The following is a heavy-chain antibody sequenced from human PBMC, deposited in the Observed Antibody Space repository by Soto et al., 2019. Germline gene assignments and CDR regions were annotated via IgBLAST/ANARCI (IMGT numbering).Heavy chain of an antibody. J-gene: IGHJ4*02. CDR1: GFTFSSYA. CDR3: AKRGRMGLGYCSSTSCLIDY. V-gene: IGHV3-23*01. Sequence: GGSLRLSCAASGFTFSSYAMSWVRQAPGKGLEWVSAISGSGGSTYYADSVKGRLTISRDNSKNTLYLQMNSLRAEDTAVYYCAKRGRMGLGYCSSTSCLIDYWGQGTLVTVSS. CDR2: ISGSGGST. D-gene: IGHD2-2*01.